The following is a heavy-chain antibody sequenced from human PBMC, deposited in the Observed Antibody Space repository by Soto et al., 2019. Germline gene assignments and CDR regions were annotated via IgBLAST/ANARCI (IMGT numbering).Heavy chain of an antibody. D-gene: IGHD5-18*01. CDR3: ARFAPYSYGLDY. J-gene: IGHJ4*02. CDR2: ISSSSSYI. V-gene: IGHV3-21*06. CDR1: GFTFSSYS. Sequence: GGSLRLSCAASGFTFSSYSMNWVRQAPVKGLEWVSSISSSSSYIYYADSVKGRFTISRDNAKNSLYLQMNSLRAEDTAVYYCARFAPYSYGLDYWGQGTLVTVSS.